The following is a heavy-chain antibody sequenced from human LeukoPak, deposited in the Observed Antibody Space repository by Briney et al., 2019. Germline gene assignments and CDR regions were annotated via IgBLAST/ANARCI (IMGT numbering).Heavy chain of an antibody. Sequence: SETLSLTCTVSGYSISSGYYWGWIRQPPGQGLEWIGSIYHSGSTYYSPSLKCRVTISLDTSKNQFSLKLSSVTAADTAVYYCASGSPAADYWGQGTLVTVSS. J-gene: IGHJ4*02. CDR2: IYHSGST. D-gene: IGHD6-25*01. CDR1: GYSISSGYY. V-gene: IGHV4-38-2*02. CDR3: ASGSPAADY.